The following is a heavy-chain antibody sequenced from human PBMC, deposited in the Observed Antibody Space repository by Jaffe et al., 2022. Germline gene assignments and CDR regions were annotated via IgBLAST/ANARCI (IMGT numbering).Heavy chain of an antibody. J-gene: IGHJ4*02. Sequence: EVQLVESGGGLVKPGGSLRLSCAASGFTFSSYSMNWVRQAPGKGLEWVSSISSSSSYIYYADSVKGRFTISRDNAKNSLYLQMNSLRAEDTAVYYCARFDDKRDYYGSGSYYSFTYYFDYWGQGTLVTVSS. CDR2: ISSSSSYI. CDR1: GFTFSSYS. CDR3: ARFDDKRDYYGSGSYYSFTYYFDY. V-gene: IGHV3-21*01. D-gene: IGHD3-10*01.